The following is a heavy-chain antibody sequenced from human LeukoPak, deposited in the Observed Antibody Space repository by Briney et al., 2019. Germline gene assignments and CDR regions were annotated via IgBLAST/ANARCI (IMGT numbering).Heavy chain of an antibody. CDR2: ISHDGATK. CDR3: ARARGRWHLLPLDF. J-gene: IGHJ4*02. Sequence: PGGSLRLSCAASGFSFCNFAIHWVRQAPGKGLEWLAVISHDGATKHYADSVKGRFTISRDNSNNSLSLQMNSLSAEDTAVYYCARARGRWHLLPLDFWGQGTLVTVSS. V-gene: IGHV3-30*04. CDR1: GFSFCNFA. D-gene: IGHD1-26*01.